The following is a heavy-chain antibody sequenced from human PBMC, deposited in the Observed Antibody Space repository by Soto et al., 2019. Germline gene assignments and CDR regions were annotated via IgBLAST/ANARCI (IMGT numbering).Heavy chain of an antibody. CDR2: IYSGGST. CDR3: ARDPWLADY. V-gene: IGHV3-66*01. D-gene: IGHD5-12*01. CDR1: GFTVSTKY. Sequence: GALRLSCAASGFTVSTKYMSWVRQAPGKGLEWVSVIYSGGSTFYADSVRGRFTISRDNSKNTVNLQMNSLRAEDTAVYYCARDPWLADYWGKGTLVTVSS. J-gene: IGHJ4*02.